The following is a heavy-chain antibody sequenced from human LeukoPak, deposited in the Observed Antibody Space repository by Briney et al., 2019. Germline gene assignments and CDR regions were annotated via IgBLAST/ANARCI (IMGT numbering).Heavy chain of an antibody. CDR1: GFTFSSYA. D-gene: IGHD5-12*01. CDR3: AKDDPDIVATYGMDV. J-gene: IGHJ6*02. CDR2: ISGSGGST. Sequence: GGSLRLSCAASGFTFSSYAMSWVRQAPGKGLEWVSAISGSGGSTYYADSVKGRFTISRDDSKNTLYLQMNSLRAEDTAVYYCAKDDPDIVATYGMDVWGQGTTVTVSS. V-gene: IGHV3-23*01.